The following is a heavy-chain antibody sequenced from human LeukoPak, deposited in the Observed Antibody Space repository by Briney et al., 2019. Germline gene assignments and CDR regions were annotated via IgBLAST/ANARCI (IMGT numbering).Heavy chain of an antibody. Sequence: ASVKVSCKASGYTFTDDYIHWVRQAPGQGLEWMGRINPDSGGTNYAQKFQGRVTTTRDTSTSTAYMELSRLRSDDTAVYYCARDRGWDAFDVWGQGTMVTVS. J-gene: IGHJ3*01. CDR3: ARDRGWDAFDV. CDR2: INPDSGGT. CDR1: GYTFTDDY. V-gene: IGHV1-2*06.